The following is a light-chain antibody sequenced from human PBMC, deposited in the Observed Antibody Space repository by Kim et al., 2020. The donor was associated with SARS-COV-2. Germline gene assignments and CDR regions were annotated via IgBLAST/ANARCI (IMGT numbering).Light chain of an antibody. CDR3: NSRDSSGNHVV. J-gene: IGLJ2*01. CDR1: SRRSYY. CDR2: GKT. V-gene: IGLV3-19*01. Sequence: ALGQTVRITCQGDSRRSYYASWYQQKPGQAPVLVIYGKTNRPSGIPDRFSGSSSGNTASLTITGAQAEDEADYYCNSRDSSGNHVVFGGGTQLTVL.